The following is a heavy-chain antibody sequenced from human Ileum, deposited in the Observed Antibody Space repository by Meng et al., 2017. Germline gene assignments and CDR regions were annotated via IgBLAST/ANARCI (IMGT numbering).Heavy chain of an antibody. V-gene: IGHV3-23*01. D-gene: IGHD2-21*01. CDR2: IGGGDGST. Sequence: GTLKISCAASGFSFNMIGLAWVRQAPGKGLEWVSTIGGGDGSTFYEDSVKGRFTISKDFSKNTLLLQMNSLTAADTAIYYCATLWWNGGRTFDSWGQGTMVTVSS. J-gene: IGHJ3*01. CDR3: ATLWWNGGRTFDS. CDR1: GFSFNMIG.